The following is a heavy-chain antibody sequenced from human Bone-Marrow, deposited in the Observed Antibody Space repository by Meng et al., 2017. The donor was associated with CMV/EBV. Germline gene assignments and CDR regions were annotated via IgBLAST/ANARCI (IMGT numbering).Heavy chain of an antibody. CDR1: GFTFSSYS. D-gene: IGHD2-2*01. Sequence: GESLKISCAASGFTFSSYSMNWVRQAPGKGLEWVSSISSSSSYIYYADSVKGRFTISRDNAKNSLYLQMNSLRAEDTAVYYCARDLIVPAAIDYYYGTYVWGQGTTVTVSS. V-gene: IGHV3-21*01. J-gene: IGHJ6*02. CDR3: ARDLIVPAAIDYYYGTYV. CDR2: ISSSSSYI.